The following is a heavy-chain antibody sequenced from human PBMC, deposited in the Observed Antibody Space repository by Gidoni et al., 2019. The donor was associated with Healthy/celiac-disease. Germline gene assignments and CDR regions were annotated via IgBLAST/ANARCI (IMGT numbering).Heavy chain of an antibody. J-gene: IGHJ6*02. CDR3: ARDRWGSEATHYSYYGMDV. D-gene: IGHD3-16*01. CDR2: LNPNSGGT. CDR1: GYTFTGYY. Sequence: QVQLVQAGAEVKKPGASVKVSGKASGYTFTGYYMHWVRQAPGQGLEWMGRLNPNSGGTNYAQKFQGRVTMTRDTSISTAYMELSRLRSDDTAVYYCARDRWGSEATHYSYYGMDVWGQGTTVTVSS. V-gene: IGHV1-2*06.